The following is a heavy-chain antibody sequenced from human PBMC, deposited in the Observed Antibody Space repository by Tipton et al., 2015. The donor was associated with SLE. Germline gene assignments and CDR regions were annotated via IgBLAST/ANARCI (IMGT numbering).Heavy chain of an antibody. J-gene: IGHJ4*02. Sequence: LRLSCTVSGGSISSRSYYWGWISQPPGKGLEWIGSIYYRGATYYNPSLKSRVTIAVDTSKNQFSLKLYSLTAADTAVYYRARGRRGYTAYVVPDYWGQGTQVTVSS. CDR1: GGSISSRSYY. V-gene: IGHV4-39*07. CDR3: ARGRRGYTAYVVPDY. D-gene: IGHD5-12*01. CDR2: IYYRGAT.